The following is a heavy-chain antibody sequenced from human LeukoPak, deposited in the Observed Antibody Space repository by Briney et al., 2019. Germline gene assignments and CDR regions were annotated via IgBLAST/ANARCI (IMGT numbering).Heavy chain of an antibody. V-gene: IGHV1-2*02. D-gene: IGHD3-22*01. CDR3: ARDDDSSGYYVGYYGMDV. Sequence: ASVKVSCKASGYTFTGYYMHWVRQAPGQGLEWMGWINPNSGGTNYAQKFQGRVTMTTDTSTSTAYMELRSLRSDDTAVYYCARDDDSSGYYVGYYGMDVWGQGTTVTVSS. CDR1: GYTFTGYY. J-gene: IGHJ6*02. CDR2: INPNSGGT.